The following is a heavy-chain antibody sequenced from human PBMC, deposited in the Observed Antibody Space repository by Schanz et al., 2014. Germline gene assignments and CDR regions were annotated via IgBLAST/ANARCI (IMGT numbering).Heavy chain of an antibody. J-gene: IGHJ4*02. Sequence: EVQLVESGGNLVQPGGSLRLSCVASGFTFSSPSMNWVRQAPGQGLEWLSYISGSGNTIYYADSVKGRFTISRDNAKNSLSLQMDRLRDEDTAVYYCARRYSGRYCFDYWGQGTLVAVSS. CDR1: GFTFSSPS. CDR3: ARRYSGRYCFDY. D-gene: IGHD1-26*01. CDR2: ISGSGNTI. V-gene: IGHV3-48*02.